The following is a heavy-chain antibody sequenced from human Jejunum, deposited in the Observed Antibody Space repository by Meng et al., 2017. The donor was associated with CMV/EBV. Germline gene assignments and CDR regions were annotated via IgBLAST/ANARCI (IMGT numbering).Heavy chain of an antibody. J-gene: IGHJ4*02. CDR2: MNPNIGAT. Sequence: SCKASGYNFPAFHIQWVRQAPGQGLKWMGRMNPNIGATNSAQRFHGRLTMTRDTSINTAYMELTSLTSYDTAIYYCAKDLGGFSWLLSWGQGSLVTVSS. V-gene: IGHV1-2*06. CDR3: AKDLGGFSWLLS. CDR1: GYNFPAFH. D-gene: IGHD3-16*01.